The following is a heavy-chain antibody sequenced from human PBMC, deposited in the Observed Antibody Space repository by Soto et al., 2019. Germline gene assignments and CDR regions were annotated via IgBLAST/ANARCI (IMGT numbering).Heavy chain of an antibody. CDR3: ERDRQGYCSGGSCYSPGY. Sequence: QVQLVESGGGVVQPGRSLRLSCAASGFTFSSYGMHWVRQAPGKGLEWVAVIWYDGSNKYYADSVKGRFTISRDNSKNTLYLQMNSLRAEDTDVYYCERDRQGYCSGGSCYSPGYWGQGTLVTVSS. J-gene: IGHJ4*02. D-gene: IGHD2-15*01. V-gene: IGHV3-33*01. CDR1: GFTFSSYG. CDR2: IWYDGSNK.